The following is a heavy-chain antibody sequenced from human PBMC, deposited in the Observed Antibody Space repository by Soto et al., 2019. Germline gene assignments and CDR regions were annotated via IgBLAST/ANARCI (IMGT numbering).Heavy chain of an antibody. CDR3: ARGGFYYGSGADAFDI. D-gene: IGHD3-10*01. J-gene: IGHJ3*02. Sequence: SVKVSCKASGGTFSDYAFSWVRQAPGQGLEWMGDFIPIFNRANYAQKFQGRVTITADKSTSTTYMELSNLGSADTAVYYCARGGFYYGSGADAFDIWGQGTMVTVS. CDR1: GGTFSDYA. V-gene: IGHV1-69*06. CDR2: FIPIFNRA.